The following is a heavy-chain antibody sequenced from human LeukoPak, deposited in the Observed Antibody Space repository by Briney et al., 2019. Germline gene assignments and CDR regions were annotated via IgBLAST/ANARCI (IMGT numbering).Heavy chain of an antibody. CDR2: IYYSGST. CDR3: ARDPSITIFGVVRTYYYYGMDV. CDR1: GGSISSYY. J-gene: IGHJ6*02. D-gene: IGHD3-3*01. V-gene: IGHV4-59*01. Sequence: SETLSLTCTVSGGSISSYYWSWIRQPPGKGLEWIGYIYYSGSTNYNPSLKSRVTISVDTSKNQFSLKLSSVTAADTAVYYCARDPSITIFGVVRTYYYYGMDVWGQGTTVTVSS.